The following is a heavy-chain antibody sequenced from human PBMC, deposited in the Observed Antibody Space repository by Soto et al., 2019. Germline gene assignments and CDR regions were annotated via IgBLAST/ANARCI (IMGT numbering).Heavy chain of an antibody. CDR2: IIPIFGTA. Sequence: SVKVSCKASGGTFSSYAISWVRQAPGQGLEWMGGIIPIFGTANYAQKFQGRVTITADESTSTAYMELSSLRSEDTAVYYCARGGNWNSRATYYYYYGMDVWGQGTTVTVSS. J-gene: IGHJ6*02. D-gene: IGHD1-7*01. CDR3: ARGGNWNSRATYYYYYGMDV. V-gene: IGHV1-69*13. CDR1: GGTFSSYA.